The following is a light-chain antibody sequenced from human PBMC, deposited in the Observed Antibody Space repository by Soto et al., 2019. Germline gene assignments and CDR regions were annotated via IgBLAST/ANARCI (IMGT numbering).Light chain of an antibody. CDR3: QQYNGYPWT. CDR1: QSISNW. V-gene: IGKV1-5*03. CDR2: KAS. J-gene: IGKJ1*01. Sequence: DIQMTQSPSTLSASVGDRVTITCRASQSISNWLAWYQQKPGKAPKLLIYKASSLESGVPSRFSGSGSGTEFTLTISSLQPDDFATYYCQQYNGYPWTFGQGTKVESK.